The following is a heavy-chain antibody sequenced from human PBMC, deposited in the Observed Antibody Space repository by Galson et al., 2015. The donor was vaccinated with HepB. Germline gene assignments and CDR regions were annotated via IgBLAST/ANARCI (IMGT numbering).Heavy chain of an antibody. Sequence: SLRLSCAASGFTFSSYGMHWVRQAPGKGLEWVAFIRYDGSNKYYADSVKGRFTISRGNSKNTLYLQMNSLRAEDTAVYYCAKNTWIQLRLGMDVWGQGTTVTVSS. CDR1: GFTFSSYG. D-gene: IGHD5-18*01. J-gene: IGHJ6*02. V-gene: IGHV3-30*02. CDR3: AKNTWIQLRLGMDV. CDR2: IRYDGSNK.